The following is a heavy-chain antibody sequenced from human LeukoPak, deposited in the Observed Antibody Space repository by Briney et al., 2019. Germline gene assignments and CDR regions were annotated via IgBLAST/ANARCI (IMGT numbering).Heavy chain of an antibody. CDR2: INWNGRIT. J-gene: IGHJ3*02. CDR3: ARWSVVRGLPERSSSVVI. CDR1: GFTFDDYA. D-gene: IGHD1-26*01. Sequence: PGGSLRLSCAASGFTFDDYAMNWVRQVPGRGLEWVSGINWNGRITEYADSVKDRFTISRQNTKNSLYLYMNNLGGEDTGFYFCARWSVVRGLPERSSSVVIWG. V-gene: IGHV3-20*04.